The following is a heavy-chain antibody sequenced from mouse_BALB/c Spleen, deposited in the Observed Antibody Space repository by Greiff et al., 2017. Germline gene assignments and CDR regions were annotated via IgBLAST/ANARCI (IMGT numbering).Heavy chain of an antibody. CDR1: GYTFSSYW. CDR3: ARVRCAIAY. J-gene: IGHJ4*01. Sequence: QVQLQQSGAELMKPGASVKMSCKASGYTFSSYWIEWVKQRPGHGLEWIGEIFPASGSTNYNEKFKGKATFTADTSSNTAYMQLSSLTSEDSAVYYCARVRCAIAYWGQGTSVTVSA. CDR2: IFPASGST. V-gene: IGHV1-9*01.